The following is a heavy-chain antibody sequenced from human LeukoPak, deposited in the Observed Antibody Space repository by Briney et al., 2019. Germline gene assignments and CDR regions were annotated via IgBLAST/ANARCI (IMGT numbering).Heavy chain of an antibody. CDR1: GVSISSYY. D-gene: IGHD3-22*01. CDR3: ARHFDYYDSSGYSEYYFDY. Sequence: PSETLSLTCTVSGVSISSYYGSWLRQPPGKGLEGIGYIYYSGSTNYNPSLKRRVTISVDTSKNQFSLKLSSVTAADTAVYYCARHFDYYDSSGYSEYYFDYWGQGTLVTVSS. J-gene: IGHJ4*02. CDR2: IYYSGST. V-gene: IGHV4-59*08.